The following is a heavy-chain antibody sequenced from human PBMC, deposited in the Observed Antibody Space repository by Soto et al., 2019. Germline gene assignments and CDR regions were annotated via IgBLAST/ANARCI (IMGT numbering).Heavy chain of an antibody. CDR2: VGASATST. V-gene: IGHV3-48*02. CDR1: GFIFSNYG. Sequence: EVQLVESGGGLVQPGGSLRLSCAASGFIFSNYGMHWVRQAPGTGLEWMSYVGASATSTYYADSVKGRFTISRDNAKNSLYLQMTSLGDDDTAVYYCAGGLLLRGSSGWGFNYWGQGSLVTVSS. CDR3: AGGLLLRGSSGWGFNY. J-gene: IGHJ4*02. D-gene: IGHD3-22*01.